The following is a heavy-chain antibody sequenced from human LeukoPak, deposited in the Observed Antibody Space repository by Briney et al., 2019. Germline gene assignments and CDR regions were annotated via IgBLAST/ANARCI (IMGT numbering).Heavy chain of an antibody. CDR1: GGSFSNYY. CDR2: INHSGST. Sequence: PSETLSLTCAVYGGSFSNYYWSWIRQPPGKGLEWIGEINHSGSTNYNPSLKSRVTISVDTSKNQFSLKLSSVTAADTAVYYCARENGGYYYDSSWFDPWGQGTLVTVSS. D-gene: IGHD3-22*01. J-gene: IGHJ5*02. CDR3: ARENGGYYYDSSWFDP. V-gene: IGHV4-34*01.